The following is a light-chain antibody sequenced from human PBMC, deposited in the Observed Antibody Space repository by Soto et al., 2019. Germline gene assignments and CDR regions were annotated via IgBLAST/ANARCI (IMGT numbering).Light chain of an antibody. CDR1: QSVSSSSY. CDR2: GAS. Sequence: EIVLTQSPGTLSLSPGERATLSCRASQSVSSSSYIAWYQQKPGQAPRLLIYGASSRATGIPDRLSGSGSATDFTLTISRLEPEDFAVYYCRQYGSSPSYTFGQGTKLEIK. J-gene: IGKJ2*01. V-gene: IGKV3-20*01. CDR3: RQYGSSPSYT.